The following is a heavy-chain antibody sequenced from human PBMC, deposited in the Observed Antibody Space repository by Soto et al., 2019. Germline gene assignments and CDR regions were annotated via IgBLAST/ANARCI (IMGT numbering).Heavy chain of an antibody. CDR1: GFTFSSYA. CDR2: ISYDGSNK. V-gene: IGHV3-30-3*01. J-gene: IGHJ4*02. D-gene: IGHD3-3*01. CDR3: ARDFGVVITLYYFDY. Sequence: GGSLRLSCAASGFTFSSYAMHWVRQAPGKGLEWVAVISYDGSNKYYADSVKGRFTISRDNSKNTLYLQMNSLRAEDTAVYYCARDFGVVITLYYFDYWGQGTLVTVSS.